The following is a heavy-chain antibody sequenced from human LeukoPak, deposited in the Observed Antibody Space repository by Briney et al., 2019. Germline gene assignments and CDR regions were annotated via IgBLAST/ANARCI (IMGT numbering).Heavy chain of an antibody. J-gene: IGHJ4*02. Sequence: GGSLRLSCAASGFTLTSYWMYWVRQAPGKGLEWVADIKEDGSEKYYVDSVKGRFTISRDNAKNSLYLQMNSLRAEDTAVYYRARSSYYCFDYWGQGTLVTVSS. CDR2: IKEDGSEK. D-gene: IGHD2-21*01. CDR3: ARSSYYCFDY. CDR1: GFTLTSYW. V-gene: IGHV3-7*01.